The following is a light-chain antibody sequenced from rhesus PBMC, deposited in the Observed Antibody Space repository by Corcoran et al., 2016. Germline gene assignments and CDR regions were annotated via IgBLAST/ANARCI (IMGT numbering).Light chain of an antibody. CDR2: KAS. CDR1: QGISSS. CDR3: QQRNNYPVT. Sequence: DIQMTQSPSSLSASVGDRVTITCRASQGISSSLAWYQQQPGKAPTLLIYKASTLQSGVPSRFSGSGSGTDFTLTISSLQPEDFATYYCQQRNNYPVTFGGGTKVEIK. V-gene: IGKV1-25*01. J-gene: IGKJ4*01.